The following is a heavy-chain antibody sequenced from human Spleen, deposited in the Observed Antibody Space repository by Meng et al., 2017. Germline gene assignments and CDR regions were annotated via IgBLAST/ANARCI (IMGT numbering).Heavy chain of an antibody. CDR2: INHSGST. CDR3: ARTDRYSTTWSDY. Sequence: GSLRLSCAVYGGSFSGYYWSWIRQPPGKGLEWIGEINHSGSTNYNPSLKSRVTISVDTSKNQFSLKLTSVTAADTAVYYCARTDRYSTTWSDYWGQGTPVTVSS. V-gene: IGHV4-34*01. CDR1: GGSFSGYY. D-gene: IGHD6-13*01. J-gene: IGHJ4*02.